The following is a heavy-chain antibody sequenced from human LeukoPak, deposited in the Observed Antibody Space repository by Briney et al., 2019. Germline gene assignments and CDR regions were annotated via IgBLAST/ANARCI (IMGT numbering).Heavy chain of an antibody. V-gene: IGHV1-8*03. CDR3: ARGRGDYSNYGADYYYHMDV. CDR1: GYTFTSYD. D-gene: IGHD4-11*01. CDR2: MNPNSGNT. Sequence: ASVKVSCKASGYTFTSYDINWVRQATGQGLEWMGWMNPNSGNTGYAQKFQGRVTITRNTSISTAYMELSSLRSEDTAVYYCARGRGDYSNYGADYYYHMDVWGKGTTVTVSS. J-gene: IGHJ6*03.